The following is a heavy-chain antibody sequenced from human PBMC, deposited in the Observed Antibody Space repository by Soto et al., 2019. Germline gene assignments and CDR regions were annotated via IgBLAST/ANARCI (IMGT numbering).Heavy chain of an antibody. V-gene: IGHV1-46*03. D-gene: IGHD3-3*01. J-gene: IGHJ6*03. CDR1: GYTFTSYY. Sequence: QVQLVQSGAEVKKPGASVKVSCKASGYTFTSYYMHWVRQAPGQGLEWMGIINPSGGSTSYAQKFQGRVTMTRDTSTSTVYMELSSLRSEDTAVYYCARNTYDCWSGYYALAYYYYMDVWGKGTTVTVSS. CDR3: ARNTYDCWSGYYALAYYYYMDV. CDR2: INPSGGST.